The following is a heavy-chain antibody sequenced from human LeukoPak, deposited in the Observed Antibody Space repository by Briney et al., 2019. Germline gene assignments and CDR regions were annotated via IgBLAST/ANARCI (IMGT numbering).Heavy chain of an antibody. D-gene: IGHD2-2*01. CDR3: ARQTEDIVVVPAAIDY. Sequence: GGSLRLSCAASGFTFSSYSMNWVRQAPGKGLEWVSSISSSSSYIYYADSVKGRFTISRDNAKNSLYLQMNSLRAEDTAVYYCARQTEDIVVVPAAIDYWGQGILVTVSS. CDR2: ISSSSSYI. CDR1: GFTFSSYS. V-gene: IGHV3-21*01. J-gene: IGHJ4*02.